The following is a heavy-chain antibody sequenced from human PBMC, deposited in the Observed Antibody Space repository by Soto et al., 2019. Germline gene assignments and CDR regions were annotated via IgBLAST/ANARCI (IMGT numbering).Heavy chain of an antibody. Sequence: GGSVKVACKVSGYTFPSYGISWVRQAPGQRLEWMGWITAYMGNTNYAQKPRGRVTMTTDTSTSTAYMQMRSLRSDDKAVYYCARDSIAVAVDDAFYFWGQGTMVTVSS. CDR1: GYTFPSYG. CDR3: ARDSIAVAVDDAFYF. V-gene: IGHV1-18*01. CDR2: ITAYMGNT. D-gene: IGHD6-19*01. J-gene: IGHJ3*01.